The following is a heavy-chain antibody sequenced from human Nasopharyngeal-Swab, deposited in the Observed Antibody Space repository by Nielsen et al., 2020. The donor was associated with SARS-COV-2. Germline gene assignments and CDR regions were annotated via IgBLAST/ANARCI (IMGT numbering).Heavy chain of an antibody. D-gene: IGHD4-17*01. CDR1: GFTFNNYN. V-gene: IGHV3-21*01. CDR2: ISSSSSYI. J-gene: IGHJ6*02. CDR3: TRDLRDYGDNNFYYYGMDV. Sequence: GESLKISCAASGFTFNNYNFNWVRQAPGKGLEWVSSISSSSSYIYYADSVKGRFTISRDNAKNSLYLQMNSLRAEDTAVYYCTRDLRDYGDNNFYYYGMDVWGQGTTVTVSS.